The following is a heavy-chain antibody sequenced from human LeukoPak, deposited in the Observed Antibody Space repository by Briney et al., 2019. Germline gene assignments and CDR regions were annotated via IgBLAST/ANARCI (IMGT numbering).Heavy chain of an antibody. CDR1: GFTFSRYA. J-gene: IGHJ3*02. CDR2: ISGSGGST. D-gene: IGHD3-10*01. CDR3: AKREDGYYGSGSAFDI. Sequence: GGSLRLSCAASGFTFSRYAMSWVRQAPGKGLEWVSAISGSGGSTYYADSVKGRFTISRDNSKNTLYLQMNSLRAEDTAVYYCAKREDGYYGSGSAFDIWGQGTMVTVSS. V-gene: IGHV3-23*01.